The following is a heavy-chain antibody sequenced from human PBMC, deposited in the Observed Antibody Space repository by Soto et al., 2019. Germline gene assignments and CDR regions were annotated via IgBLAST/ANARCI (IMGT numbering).Heavy chain of an antibody. CDR2: IRSKAYGGTT. V-gene: IGHV3-49*03. J-gene: IGHJ4*02. D-gene: IGHD3-3*01. CDR1: GFTFGDYA. Sequence: GGSLRLSCTASGFTFGDYAMSWFRQAPGKGLEWVGFIRSKAYGGTTEYAASVKGRFTISRDDSKSIAYLQMNSLKTEDTAVYYCTRDPYYDFWSGYYKSRSYYFDYWGQGTLVTVSS. CDR3: TRDPYYDFWSGYYKSRSYYFDY.